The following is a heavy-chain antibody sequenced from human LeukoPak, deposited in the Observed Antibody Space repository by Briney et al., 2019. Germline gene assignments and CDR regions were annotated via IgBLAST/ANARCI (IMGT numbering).Heavy chain of an antibody. V-gene: IGHV3-21*01. Sequence: GGSLRLSCAASGFTFSSYAMGWVRQAPGKGLEWVSSISSSSNYIYYADSVKGRFTISRDNAKNSLYLQMNSLRAEDTAVYYCARDPSSGWYLKGWFDPWGQGTLATVSS. CDR3: ARDPSSGWYLKGWFDP. CDR1: GFTFSSYA. D-gene: IGHD6-13*01. J-gene: IGHJ5*02. CDR2: ISSSSNYI.